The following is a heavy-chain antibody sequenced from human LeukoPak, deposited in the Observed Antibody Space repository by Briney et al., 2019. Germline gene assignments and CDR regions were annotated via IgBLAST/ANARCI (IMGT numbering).Heavy chain of an antibody. CDR1: GFNFSNYG. CDR2: ISYGGSKK. J-gene: IGHJ4*02. D-gene: IGHD3-22*01. Sequence: PGGSLRLSCAASGFNFSNYGIHWVRQAPGKGLEWVAVISYGGSKKYYADSVKGRFTISRDNSKNTLYLQMNSLRGDDTAVYHCAGGSSGYPADCWGQGTLVTVSS. CDR3: AGGSSGYPADC. V-gene: IGHV3-30*03.